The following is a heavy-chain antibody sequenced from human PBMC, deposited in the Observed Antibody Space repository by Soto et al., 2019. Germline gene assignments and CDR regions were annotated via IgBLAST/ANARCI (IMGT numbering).Heavy chain of an antibody. CDR1: GGSITSGDYY. CDR2: IYHRGTT. D-gene: IGHD5-12*01. Sequence: QVQLQESGPGLVKPSQTLSLTCAVSGGSITSGDYYWSWIRHLPGKGLEWIGYIYHRGTTYYNPSLKSRISMSVDTSKNQFSLNLNSVTAADTAVYYCARRDGYTHFDNWGQGTLVTVSS. CDR3: ARRDGYTHFDN. V-gene: IGHV4-31*11. J-gene: IGHJ4*02.